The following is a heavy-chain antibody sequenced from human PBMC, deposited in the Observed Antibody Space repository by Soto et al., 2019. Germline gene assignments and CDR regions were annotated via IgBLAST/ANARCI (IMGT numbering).Heavy chain of an antibody. V-gene: IGHV3-30*18. CDR3: AKELRETGGYYFDC. Sequence: QVQLVESGGGVVQPGRSLRLSCAASGFSFSKYGMHWVRQAPGKGLEWVAEVSDDGSKKYYGDSVKGRFTISRDNSKNTLYLLMDSLRPEDTAMYYCAKELRETGGYYFDCWGQGTRVTVSS. CDR2: VSDDGSKK. J-gene: IGHJ4*02. D-gene: IGHD3-16*01. CDR1: GFSFSKYG.